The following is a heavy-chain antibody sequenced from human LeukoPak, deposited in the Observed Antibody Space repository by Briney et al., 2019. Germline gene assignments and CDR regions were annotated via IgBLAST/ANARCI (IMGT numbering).Heavy chain of an antibody. J-gene: IGHJ6*02. V-gene: IGHV4-34*01. CDR1: GGPFSGYY. CDR2: INHSGST. Sequence: PSETLSLTCAVYGGPFSGYYWRWIRQPPGKGLEWIGEINHSGSTNYNPSLKSRVSISVDTSKNQFSLKLTSVTAADTAVYYCARSGCSSNSCHRVGYYGMDVWGQGTTVTVSS. CDR3: ARSGCSSNSCHRVGYYGMDV. D-gene: IGHD2-2*01.